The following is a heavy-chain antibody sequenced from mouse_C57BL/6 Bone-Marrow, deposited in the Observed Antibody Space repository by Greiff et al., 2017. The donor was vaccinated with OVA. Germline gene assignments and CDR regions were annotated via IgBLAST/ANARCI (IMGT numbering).Heavy chain of an antibody. CDR1: GYTFTSYW. CDR2: IDPSDSYT. V-gene: IGHV1-50*01. CDR3: ASAVFAY. Sequence: QVQLQQPGAELVKPGASVKLSCKASGYTFTSYWMQWVKQRPGQGLEWIGEIDPSDSYTNYNQKFKGKATLTVDTSSRTADMQLSSLTSEDSAVYYCASAVFAYWGQGTLVTVSA. J-gene: IGHJ3*01.